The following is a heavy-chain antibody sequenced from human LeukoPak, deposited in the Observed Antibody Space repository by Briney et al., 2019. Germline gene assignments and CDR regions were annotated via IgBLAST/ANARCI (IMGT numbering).Heavy chain of an antibody. CDR3: AIVGYSHGSDY. D-gene: IGHD5-18*01. CDR2: INPNSGNT. J-gene: IGHJ4*02. Sequence: ASVKVSCKSSGYTFTSYDINWVRQATAQGLEWVGWINPNSGNTGYTQKFQGRVTMTRNSSIRTSYMELSSLRSEDTAVYYCAIVGYSHGSDYWGEGTLVTVSS. V-gene: IGHV1-8*01. CDR1: GYTFTSYD.